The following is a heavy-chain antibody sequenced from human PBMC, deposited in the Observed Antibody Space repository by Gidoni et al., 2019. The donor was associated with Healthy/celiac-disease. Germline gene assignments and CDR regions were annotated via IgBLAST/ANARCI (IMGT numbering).Heavy chain of an antibody. J-gene: IGHJ2*01. V-gene: IGHV1-46*01. CDR1: GYPYTSHY. CDR3: ARDGDGYNYRYFDL. D-gene: IGHD5-12*01. CDR2: INPSGGST. Sequence: HAQLVQSGAEVKKPGASVKVSCNASGYPYTSHYLPWVRQAPGQGLEWMGIINPSGGSTSYAQKFQGRVTMTRDTSTSTVYMELSSLRSEDTAVYYCARDGDGYNYRYFDLWGRGTLVTVSS.